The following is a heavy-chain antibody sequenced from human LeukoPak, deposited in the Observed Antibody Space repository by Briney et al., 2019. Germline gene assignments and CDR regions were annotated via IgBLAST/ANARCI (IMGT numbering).Heavy chain of an antibody. Sequence: SETLSLTCTVSGGSISRSRDYWGWIRQPPGKGLEWIGSIYYSGSTYYNPSLKSRVTISVDTSKNQFSLKLSSVTAADTAVYYCARGSPVVVVAATRRYYYYYMDVWGKGTTVTVSS. CDR2: IYYSGST. CDR3: ARGSPVVVVAATRRYYYYYMDV. J-gene: IGHJ6*03. CDR1: GGSISRSRDY. D-gene: IGHD2-15*01. V-gene: IGHV4-39*07.